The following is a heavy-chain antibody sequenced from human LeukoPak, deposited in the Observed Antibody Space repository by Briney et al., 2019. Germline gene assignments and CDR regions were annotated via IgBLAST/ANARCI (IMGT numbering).Heavy chain of an antibody. Sequence: GESLKISFKGSGYSFTSYWIGWVRQMPGKGLGWMWIIYPGDSDTRYSPSFQGQVTISADKSISTAYLQWSSLKASDTAMYYCAKQEVDAYIDYWGQGTLVTVSS. CDR3: AKQEVDAYIDY. CDR1: GYSFTSYW. V-gene: IGHV5-51*01. CDR2: IYPGDSDT. D-gene: IGHD2-15*01. J-gene: IGHJ4*02.